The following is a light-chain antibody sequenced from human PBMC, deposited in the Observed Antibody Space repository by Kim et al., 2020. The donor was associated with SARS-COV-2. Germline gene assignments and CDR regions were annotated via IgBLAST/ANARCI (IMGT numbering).Light chain of an antibody. V-gene: IGLV3-21*04. CDR2: YNS. J-gene: IGLJ2*01. Sequence: SYELTQPPSVSVTPGKTARITCGGNNIGSKNVHWYQQKPGQAPVLVIYYNSDRPSGIPERFSGSNSGNTATLTISRVEAGDEADYYCQVWDNSSDHPVFGGGTKLTVL. CDR1: NIGSKN. CDR3: QVWDNSSDHPV.